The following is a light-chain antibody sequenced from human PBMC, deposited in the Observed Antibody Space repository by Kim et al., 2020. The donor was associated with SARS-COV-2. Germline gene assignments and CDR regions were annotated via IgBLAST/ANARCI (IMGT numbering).Light chain of an antibody. V-gene: IGKV1-9*01. CDR2: AAS. Sequence: IQLTQSPSSLSASVGDTVTITCRASQGISSSLVWYQQRPGQAPKLLINAASTLGSGVPSRFRGSGSGTDFTLTISSLQPEDSATSSCKQVKISPITFGQGTRLEIK. CDR1: QGISSS. J-gene: IGKJ5*01. CDR3: KQVKISPIT.